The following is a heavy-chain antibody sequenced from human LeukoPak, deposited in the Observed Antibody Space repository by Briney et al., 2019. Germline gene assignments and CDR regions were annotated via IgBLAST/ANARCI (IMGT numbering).Heavy chain of an antibody. CDR3: ASQFWCAAVTGTALDC. CDR1: VFSFRSYW. D-gene: IGHD6-19*01. V-gene: IGHV3-7*02. Sequence: PGGSLRLSCGASVFSFRSYWMSWVRQAPGKGLEWVANIKEDGSEKYYVDSVKGRFTISRDNAKNSLYLQLNSLRAEVKAVYYRASQFWCAAVTGTALDCWGQGTLVTVSS. CDR2: IKEDGSEK. J-gene: IGHJ4*02.